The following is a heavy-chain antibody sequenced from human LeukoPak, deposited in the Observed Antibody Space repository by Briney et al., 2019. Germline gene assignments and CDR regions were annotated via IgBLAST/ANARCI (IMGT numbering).Heavy chain of an antibody. D-gene: IGHD6-13*01. Sequence: SETLSLTCTVSGVSISSSNSYWGWIRQPPGRGLEWIGSIYYSGNTYYNPSLKSRVTMSVDTSKNQFSLKLSSVTAADTAVYYCARDSPLYSSSWYPYYYYYYYMDVWGKGTTVTISS. V-gene: IGHV4-39*07. CDR2: IYYSGNT. J-gene: IGHJ6*03. CDR3: ARDSPLYSSSWYPYYYYYYYMDV. CDR1: GVSISSSNSY.